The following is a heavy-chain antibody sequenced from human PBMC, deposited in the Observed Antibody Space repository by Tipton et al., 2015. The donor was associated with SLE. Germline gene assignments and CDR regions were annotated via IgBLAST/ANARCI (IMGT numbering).Heavy chain of an antibody. Sequence: TLSLTCTVSGGSIRNYFWDWIRQAPGKGLEWIVHLYHSGTTSYNPSLKSRVTISVDTSKNQLSLNLSSVTAADTAVYYCARREDSRWTLERYGMDVWGPGTTVTVSS. J-gene: IGHJ6*02. CDR2: LYHSGTT. V-gene: IGHV4-59*08. D-gene: IGHD6-13*01. CDR1: GGSIRNYF. CDR3: ARREDSRWTLERYGMDV.